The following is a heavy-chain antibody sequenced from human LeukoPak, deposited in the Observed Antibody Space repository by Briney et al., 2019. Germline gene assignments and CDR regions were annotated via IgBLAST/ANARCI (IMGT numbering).Heavy chain of an antibody. V-gene: IGHV3-48*04. CDR1: GFPFIDYS. J-gene: IGHJ4*02. D-gene: IGHD1-1*01. CDR3: ARGHNYAFDN. CDR2: IGISSGNT. Sequence: GGSLRLSCTASGFPFIDYSMNWVRQAPGKGLGWISYIGISSGNTKYADSVKGRFTISADNAKNSLYLQMNSLRVEDTAVYYCARGHNYAFDNWGQGTLVSVSS.